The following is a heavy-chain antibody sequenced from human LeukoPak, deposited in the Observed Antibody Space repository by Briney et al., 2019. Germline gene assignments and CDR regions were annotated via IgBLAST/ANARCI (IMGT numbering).Heavy chain of an antibody. CDR2: IYSSGST. Sequence: SETLSLTCTVYGCSISSYFWSWIRQPAGKGLEWIGRIYSSGSTNYSPSLKTRVTMSVDTSKNQFSLKVSPVTAADTAVYYCACVSETSSGWHFDYWGQGTLVTVSS. J-gene: IGHJ4*02. CDR1: GCSISSYF. CDR3: ACVSETSSGWHFDY. V-gene: IGHV4-4*07. D-gene: IGHD6-19*01.